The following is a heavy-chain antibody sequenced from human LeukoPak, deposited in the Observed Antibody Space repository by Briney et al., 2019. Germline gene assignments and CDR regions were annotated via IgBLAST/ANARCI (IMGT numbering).Heavy chain of an antibody. J-gene: IGHJ4*02. CDR1: GFTFSSYA. V-gene: IGHV3-30*01. Sequence: GGSLRLSCAASGFTFSSYAMHWVRQAPGKGLEWVAVISYDGGNKYYADSVKGRFTISRDNSKNTLYLQMNSLRAEDTAVYYCARDHYYDSSGSHIAPDYWGQGTLVTVSS. D-gene: IGHD3-22*01. CDR2: ISYDGGNK. CDR3: ARDHYYDSSGSHIAPDY.